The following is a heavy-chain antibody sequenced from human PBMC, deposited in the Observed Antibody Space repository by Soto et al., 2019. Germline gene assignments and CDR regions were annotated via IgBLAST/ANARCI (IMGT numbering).Heavy chain of an antibody. J-gene: IGHJ5*02. D-gene: IGHD3-10*01. V-gene: IGHV1-8*01. Sequence: QVQLVQSGAEVKKPGASVKVSCKASGYTFTSYDINWVRQATGQGLEWMGWMNPNSGNTGYAQKFQGRVTMTRNTAIRKAYMELRSMGSEDTAVYYRARGRRGSMVRGVIICWFDPWGQGTLVTVSS. CDR3: ARGRRGSMVRGVIICWFDP. CDR2: MNPNSGNT. CDR1: GYTFTSYD.